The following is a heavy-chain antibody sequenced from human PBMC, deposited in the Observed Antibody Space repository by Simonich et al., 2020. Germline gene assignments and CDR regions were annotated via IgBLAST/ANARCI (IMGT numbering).Heavy chain of an antibody. CDR3: AKRSGVSITGTFDY. Sequence: EVQLLESGGGLVQPGGSLRLSCAASGFPFSSYAMSWVRQAPGEGLEWVSSIRGRGGRTYYADSVKGRFTISRDNSKNTLYLQMNSLRAEDTAVYYCAKRSGVSITGTFDYWGQGTLVTVSS. J-gene: IGHJ4*02. CDR1: GFPFSSYA. CDR2: IRGRGGRT. D-gene: IGHD1-7*01. V-gene: IGHV3-23*01.